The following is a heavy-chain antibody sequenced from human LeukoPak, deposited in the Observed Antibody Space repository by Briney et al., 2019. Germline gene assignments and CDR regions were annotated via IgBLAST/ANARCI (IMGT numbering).Heavy chain of an antibody. V-gene: IGHV4-34*01. CDR3: ARVRRVADYYYYMDV. J-gene: IGHJ6*03. CDR2: INHSGST. Sequence: SETLSLTCAVYGGSFSGYYWSWIRQPPGKGLEWIGEINHSGSTTYNPSLKSRVTISVDTSKSQFSLKLSSVTAADTAVYYCARVRRVADYYYYMDVWGKGTTVTVSS. CDR1: GGSFSGYY.